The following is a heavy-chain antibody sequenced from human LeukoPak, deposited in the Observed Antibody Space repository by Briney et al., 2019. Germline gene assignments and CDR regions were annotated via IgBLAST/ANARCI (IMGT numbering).Heavy chain of an antibody. J-gene: IGHJ5*02. CDR1: GFTFSNAW. CDR3: TTATMTLPGKWFDP. D-gene: IGHD3-3*01. V-gene: IGHV3-15*01. Sequence: GGSLRLSCAASGFTFSNAWMSWVRQAPGKGLEWVGRIKSKTDGGTTDYAAPVKGRFTILRDDSKNTLYLQMNSLKTEDTAVYYCTTATMTLPGKWFDPWGQGTLVTVSS. CDR2: IKSKTDGGTT.